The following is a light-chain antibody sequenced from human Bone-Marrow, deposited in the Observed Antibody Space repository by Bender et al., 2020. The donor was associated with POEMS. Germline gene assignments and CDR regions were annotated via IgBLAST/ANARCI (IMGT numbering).Light chain of an antibody. CDR2: NTN. CDR1: SSNIVTNP. CDR3: ATWHDSLNGWV. V-gene: IGLV1-44*01. J-gene: IGLJ3*02. Sequence: QSVLTQPTSASGTPGQRVIISCSGSSSNIVTNPVNWYQHLPGTAPKVLIYNTNQRPSGVPDRFSGPKSGTSASLAISALQSEDEGDYYCATWHDSLNGWVFGGGTKLAVL.